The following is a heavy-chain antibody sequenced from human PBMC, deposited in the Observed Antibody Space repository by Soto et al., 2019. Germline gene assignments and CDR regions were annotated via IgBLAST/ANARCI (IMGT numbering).Heavy chain of an antibody. CDR2: MNPNSGNT. CDR3: ARGYSGYVSIYYYYGMDV. D-gene: IGHD5-12*01. J-gene: IGHJ6*02. V-gene: IGHV1-8*01. CDR1: GYTFTSYD. Sequence: QVQLVQSGAEVKKPGASVKVSCKASGYTFTSYDINWVRQATGQGLEWMGWMNPNSGNTGYAQKFQGSVTMTRNTSISTAYMELSSLRSEDTAVYYCARGYSGYVSIYYYYGMDVWGQGTTVTVSS.